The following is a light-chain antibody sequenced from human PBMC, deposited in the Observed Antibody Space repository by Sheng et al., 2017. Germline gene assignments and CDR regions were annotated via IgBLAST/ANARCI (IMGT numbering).Light chain of an antibody. J-gene: IGKJ5*01. Sequence: EIVMTQSPATLSVSPGEGATLSCRASQSITTNLAWYQQKPGQAPRLLIFGASSRGAGIPARFSGSGSGTEFTLTISSLQSEDFAVYYCQLYNNWPITFGQGTRLEIK. V-gene: IGKV3-15*01. CDR3: QLYNNWPIT. CDR1: QSITTN. CDR2: GAS.